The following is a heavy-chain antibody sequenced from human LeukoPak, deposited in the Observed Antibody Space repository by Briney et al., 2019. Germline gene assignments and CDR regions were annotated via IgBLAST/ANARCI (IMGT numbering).Heavy chain of an antibody. CDR2: XXXXXSNK. V-gene: IGHV3-33*01. Sequence: QTGGSLRLSCAASGFTFSSYGMHWVRQAPGKGLXXXXXXXXXXSNKYYADSVXXXFXIXXDNSKNTLYLQMNSLRAEDTAVYYCAXXAGYCSGGSCLNWFDPWGQGTLVTVSS. D-gene: IGHD2-15*01. CDR3: AXXAGYCSGGSCLNWFDP. CDR1: GFTFSSYG. J-gene: IGHJ5*02.